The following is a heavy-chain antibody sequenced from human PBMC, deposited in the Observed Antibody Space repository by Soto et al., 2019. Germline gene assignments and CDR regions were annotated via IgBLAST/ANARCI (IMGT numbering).Heavy chain of an antibody. J-gene: IGHJ5*02. Sequence: ASVKVSCKASGYTFTSYGISWVRQAPGQGLEWMGWISAYNGNTNYAQKLQGRVTMTTDTSTSTAYMELRSLRSDDTAVYYFARDLDIVVVPAARDSWFDPWGQGTLVTAPQ. V-gene: IGHV1-18*01. D-gene: IGHD2-2*01. CDR3: ARDLDIVVVPAARDSWFDP. CDR2: ISAYNGNT. CDR1: GYTFTSYG.